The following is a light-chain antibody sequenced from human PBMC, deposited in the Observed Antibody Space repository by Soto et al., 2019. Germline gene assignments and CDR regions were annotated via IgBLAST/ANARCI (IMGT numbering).Light chain of an antibody. J-gene: IGKJ4*01. CDR2: DAS. CDR3: HQFGASPT. V-gene: IGKV3D-20*01. CDR1: QSLSNNF. Sequence: ELVLTQSPATLSLSPGEGVALSCVASQSLSNNFLAWYQQKPGLAPRLLIFDASTRATGIPDRFSGSGSGTDFTLTISRLEPEDFAVYYCHQFGASPTFGGGTKVEFK.